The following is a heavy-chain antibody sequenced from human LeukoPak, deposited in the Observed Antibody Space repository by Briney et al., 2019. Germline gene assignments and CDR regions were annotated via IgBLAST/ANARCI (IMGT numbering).Heavy chain of an antibody. CDR1: GYSINSLDW. D-gene: IGHD3-22*01. CDR2: KYLSGTT. V-gene: IGHV4-4*02. CDR3: AGLVGRYSSGLYYYYFDY. J-gene: IGHJ4*02. Sequence: SETLSLTCTVSGYSINSLDWWGWVRQPPGKGLEWIGEKYLSGTTHSNPSVKSRVTISIDKSKNQFFLNLSSVTAADTAVYYCAGLVGRYSSGLYYYYFDYWGQGTLVTVSS.